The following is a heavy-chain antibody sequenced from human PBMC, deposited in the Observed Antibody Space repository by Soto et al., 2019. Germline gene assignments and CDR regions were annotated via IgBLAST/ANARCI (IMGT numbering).Heavy chain of an antibody. CDR3: AALTYYYDSSGSDAFDI. J-gene: IGHJ3*02. CDR1: GFTFTSSA. D-gene: IGHD3-22*01. CDR2: IVVGSGNT. Sequence: ASVKVSCKASGFTFTSSAMQWVRQARGQRLEWIGWIVVGSGNTNYAQKFQERVTITRDMSTSTAYMELSSLRSEDTAVYYCAALTYYYDSSGSDAFDIWGQGTMVTVSS. V-gene: IGHV1-58*02.